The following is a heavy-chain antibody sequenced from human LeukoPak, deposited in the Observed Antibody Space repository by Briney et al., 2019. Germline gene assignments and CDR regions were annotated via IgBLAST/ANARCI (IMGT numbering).Heavy chain of an antibody. J-gene: IGHJ4*02. CDR2: ISYDGSNK. CDR3: AKDQTTVWIGHADY. CDR1: GFTFNSYG. Sequence: QPGRSLRLSCAASGFTFNSYGMHWVRQAPGKGLEWVAVISYDGSNKYYADSVKGRFTISRDNSKNTLYLQMNSLRAEDMAVYYCAKDQTTVWIGHADYWGQGTLVTVSS. D-gene: IGHD4-11*01. V-gene: IGHV3-30*18.